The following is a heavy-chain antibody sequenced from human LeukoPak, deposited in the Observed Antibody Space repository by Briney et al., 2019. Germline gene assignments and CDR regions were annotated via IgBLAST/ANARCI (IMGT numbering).Heavy chain of an antibody. CDR2: IYYSGST. Sequence: PSETLSLTCTVSGGSISSYYWSWIRQPPGKGLEWIGYIYYSGSTNYNPSLKSRVTISVDTSKNQFSLKLSSVTAADTAVYYCARGRWGSSYYGMDVWGQGTTVTVSS. CDR3: ARGRWGSSYYGMDV. V-gene: IGHV4-59*01. D-gene: IGHD2-15*01. J-gene: IGHJ6*02. CDR1: GGSISSYY.